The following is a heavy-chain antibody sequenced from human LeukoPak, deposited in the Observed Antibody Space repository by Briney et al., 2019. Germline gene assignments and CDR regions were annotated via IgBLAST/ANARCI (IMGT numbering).Heavy chain of an antibody. CDR3: ARMYAGYVNSFDP. CDR1: GFIFSDYY. J-gene: IGHJ5*02. V-gene: IGHV3-11*03. CDR2: ISEGTTYS. D-gene: IGHD2-8*01. Sequence: GGSLRLSCAASGFIFSDYYMSWIRPAPGQGLEWISYISEGTTYSYYADSVKGRFTISRDNAENSLYLEMNSLRVEDTALYFCARMYAGYVNSFDPWGQGTPVIVSS.